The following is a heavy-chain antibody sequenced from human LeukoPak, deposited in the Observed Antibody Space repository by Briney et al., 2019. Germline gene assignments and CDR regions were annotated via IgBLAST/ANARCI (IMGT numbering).Heavy chain of an antibody. J-gene: IGHJ4*02. CDR2: IIPIFGTA. V-gene: IGHV1-69*13. D-gene: IGHD5-12*01. CDR3: ARATENSGYDFDY. Sequence: GASVKVSCKASGDTFSSYAISWVRQAPGQGLEWMGGIIPIFGTANYAQKFQGRVTITADESTSTAYMELSSLRSEDTAVYYCARATENSGYDFDYWGQGTLVTVSS. CDR1: GDTFSSYA.